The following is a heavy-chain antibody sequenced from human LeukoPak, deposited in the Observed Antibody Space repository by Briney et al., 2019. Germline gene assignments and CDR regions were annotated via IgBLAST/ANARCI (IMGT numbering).Heavy chain of an antibody. CDR1: GFTFSSYG. V-gene: IGHV3-30*18. D-gene: IGHD3-10*01. CDR3: AKDGRALWFGELTAFDY. J-gene: IGHJ4*02. Sequence: GGSLRLSCAASGFTFSSYGTHWVRQAPGKGLEWVAVISYDGSNKYYADSVKGRFTISRDNSKNTLYLQMNSLRAEDTAVYYCAKDGRALWFGELTAFDYWGQGTLVTVSS. CDR2: ISYDGSNK.